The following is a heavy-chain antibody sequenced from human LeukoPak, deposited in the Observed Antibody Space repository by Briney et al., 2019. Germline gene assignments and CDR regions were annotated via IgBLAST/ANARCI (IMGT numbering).Heavy chain of an antibody. D-gene: IGHD3-10*01. V-gene: IGHV3-48*01. CDR2: ISSSRTT. Sequence: GGSLRLSCAASGFPFSSYSMNWVRQAPGEGLERVSYISSSRTTSYADSVKGRFTISRDNAKNSLYLQMNSLRVEDTAVYYCARDLEGSGSFYRPSYDYWGQGTLVTVSS. CDR1: GFPFSSYS. J-gene: IGHJ4*02. CDR3: ARDLEGSGSFYRPSYDY.